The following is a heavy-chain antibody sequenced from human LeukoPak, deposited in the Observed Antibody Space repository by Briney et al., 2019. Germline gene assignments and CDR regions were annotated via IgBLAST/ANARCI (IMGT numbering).Heavy chain of an antibody. CDR2: IIPIFGTA. Sequence: SVKVSCKASGGTISSYAISWVRQAPGQGLEWMGGIIPIFGTANYAQKFQGRVTITADESTSTAYMELSSLRSEDTAVYYCAREGGVTYYDILTGKKYAFDIWGQGTTVTVSS. V-gene: IGHV1-69*13. CDR1: GGTISSYA. CDR3: AREGGVTYYDILTGKKYAFDI. D-gene: IGHD3-9*01. J-gene: IGHJ3*02.